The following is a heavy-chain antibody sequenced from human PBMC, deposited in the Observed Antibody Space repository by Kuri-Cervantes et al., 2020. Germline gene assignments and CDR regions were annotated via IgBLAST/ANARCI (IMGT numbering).Heavy chain of an antibody. Sequence: SETLSLTCAVSGYSIATDYFWGWIRQPPGKGLEWIGSFYHGRTTYYNPSLKSRVTISVDTSKNQFSLKLSTVTAADTAVYYCARSILAKYVDVWGKGTTVTVSS. V-gene: IGHV4-38-2*01. CDR1: GYSIATDYF. D-gene: IGHD2-21*01. J-gene: IGHJ6*03. CDR3: ARSILAKYVDV. CDR2: FYHGRTT.